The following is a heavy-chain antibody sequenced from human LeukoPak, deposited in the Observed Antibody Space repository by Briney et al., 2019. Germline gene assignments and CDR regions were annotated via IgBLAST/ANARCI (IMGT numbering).Heavy chain of an antibody. D-gene: IGHD6-19*01. Sequence: ASVKVSGKGSGYTFTNFDINWVRQATGQGLEWMGWMNPNSGNTGSAQKLQGRVTMTMNTSISTAYIELSSLRSEDTAVYYCARGPQWRGDSYYMDVWGRGTTVTVSS. J-gene: IGHJ6*03. V-gene: IGHV1-8*01. CDR3: ARGPQWRGDSYYMDV. CDR1: GYTFTNFD. CDR2: MNPNSGNT.